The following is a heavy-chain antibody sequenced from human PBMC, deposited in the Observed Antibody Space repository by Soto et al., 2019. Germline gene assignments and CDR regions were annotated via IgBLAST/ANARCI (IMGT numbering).Heavy chain of an antibody. V-gene: IGHV2-5*01. J-gene: IGHJ4*02. D-gene: IGHD3-22*01. CDR3: AHSLFYYDSSGYYYSDY. CDR2: IYWNDDK. CDR1: GFSLSTIGVG. Sequence: SGPTLVNPTQTLTLTCTFSGFSLSTIGVGVGWIRQPPGKALEWLALIYWNDDKRYSPSLKSRLTITKDTSKNQVVLTMTNMDPVDTATYYCAHSLFYYDSSGYYYSDYWGQGTLVTVSS.